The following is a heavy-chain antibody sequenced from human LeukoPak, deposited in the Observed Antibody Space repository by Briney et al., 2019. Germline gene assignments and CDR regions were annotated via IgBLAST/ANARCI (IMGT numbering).Heavy chain of an antibody. Sequence: PGXSLRLSCAASGFTFSSYSMNWVRQAPGKGLEWVSSISSSSSYIYYADSVKGRFTISRDNAKNSLYLQMNSLRAEDTAVYYCARESRVGGDAFDIWGQGTMVTVSS. CDR3: ARESRVGGDAFDI. CDR2: ISSSSSYI. D-gene: IGHD1-26*01. CDR1: GFTFSSYS. J-gene: IGHJ3*02. V-gene: IGHV3-21*01.